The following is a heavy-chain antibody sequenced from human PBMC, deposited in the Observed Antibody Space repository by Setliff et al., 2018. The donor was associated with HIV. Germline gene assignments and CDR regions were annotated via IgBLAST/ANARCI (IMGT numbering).Heavy chain of an antibody. CDR2: VNTDGSSK. V-gene: IGHV3-74*01. J-gene: IGHJ3*02. CDR1: GFTFDRFW. D-gene: IGHD1-26*01. CDR3: AKDTIVGSFDI. Sequence: GGSLRLSCAAAGFTFDRFWMHWVRQAPGKGLVWVSRVNTDGSSKTYADSVKDRFTISRDNAKKTVYWQMNSLRAEDTALYYCAKDTIVGSFDIWGQGTMVTVSS.